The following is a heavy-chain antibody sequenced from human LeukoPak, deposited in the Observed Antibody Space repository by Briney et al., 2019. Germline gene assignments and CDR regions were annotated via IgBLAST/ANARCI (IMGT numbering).Heavy chain of an antibody. Sequence: ASVKVSCKASGYTFTGYYIHWVRQAPGQGLEWMGWINPSSGGTNYAQKFQGRVTMTTDTSITTANMELSRLRSDDTAMYYCARGAVSGSLFSDHWGRGTLVTVSS. CDR1: GYTFTGYY. D-gene: IGHD1-26*01. V-gene: IGHV1-2*02. CDR2: INPSSGGT. J-gene: IGHJ4*02. CDR3: ARGAVSGSLFSDH.